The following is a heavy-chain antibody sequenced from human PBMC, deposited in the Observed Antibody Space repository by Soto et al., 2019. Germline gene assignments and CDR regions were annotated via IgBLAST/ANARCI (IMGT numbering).Heavy chain of an antibody. D-gene: IGHD3-16*01. Sequence: EVQLVESGGGLVQPGGSLRLSCAASGSTFSNLWMTWVRQAPGKGLEWVANINQDGSEIHYVDSVEGRFTISRDNAKNSLYLQMNSLRAEDTAVYYCTKGGHVDDWGQGTLVTVAS. CDR3: TKGGHVDD. J-gene: IGHJ4*02. CDR1: GSTFSNLW. CDR2: INQDGSEI. V-gene: IGHV3-7*01.